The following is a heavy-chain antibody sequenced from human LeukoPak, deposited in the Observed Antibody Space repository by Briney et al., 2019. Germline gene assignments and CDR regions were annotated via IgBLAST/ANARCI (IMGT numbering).Heavy chain of an antibody. CDR1: GFTFSSYS. Sequence: PGGSLRLSCAASGFTFSSYSMNWVRQAPGKGLEWVSAISGSGGSTYYADSVKGRFTISRDNSKNTLYLQMNSLRAEDTAVYYCAKDFRRGYCSSTSCSLTRKWGQGTLVTVSS. J-gene: IGHJ4*02. CDR2: ISGSGGST. V-gene: IGHV3-23*01. CDR3: AKDFRRGYCSSTSCSLTRK. D-gene: IGHD2-2*01.